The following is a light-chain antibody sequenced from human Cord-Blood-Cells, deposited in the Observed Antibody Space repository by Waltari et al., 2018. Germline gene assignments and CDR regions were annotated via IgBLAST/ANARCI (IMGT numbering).Light chain of an antibody. CDR2: EVS. CDR1: SSDVGSYNR. CDR3: SSYTSSSTYV. J-gene: IGLJ1*01. Sequence: QSALTQPPSVSGSPGQSVTISCTGTSSDVGSYNRVSWYQQPPGTAPKPMIYEVSNRASGGPDRFSGSKSANTASRTISGLQAEDEADYYCSSYTSSSTYVFGTGTKVTVL. V-gene: IGLV2-18*02.